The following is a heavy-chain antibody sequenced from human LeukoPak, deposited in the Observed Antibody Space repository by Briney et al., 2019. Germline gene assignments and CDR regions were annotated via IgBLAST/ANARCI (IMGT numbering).Heavy chain of an antibody. V-gene: IGHV1-24*01. CDR3: ATAAVSRGYSGYDLD. D-gene: IGHD5-12*01. J-gene: IGHJ4*02. CDR1: GYTLTELS. Sequence: ASVKVSCKVSGYTLTELSMHWVRQAPGKGHEWMGGFDPEDGETIYAQKFQGRVTMTEDTSTDTAYMELSSLRSEDTAVYYCATAAVSRGYSGYDLDWGQGTLVTVSS. CDR2: FDPEDGET.